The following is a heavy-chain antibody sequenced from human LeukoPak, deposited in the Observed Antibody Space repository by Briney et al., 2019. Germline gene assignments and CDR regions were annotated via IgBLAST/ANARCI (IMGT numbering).Heavy chain of an antibody. D-gene: IGHD1-26*01. CDR3: ARGGATLDY. Sequence: SETLSPTCTVSGGSINSYYWGWIRQPPGKGLEWIGFIYYSGSTNYNPSLKSRVTISVDTSKNHFSLKLSSVTAADTAVYYCARGGATLDYWGQGTLVTVSS. J-gene: IGHJ4*02. CDR2: IYYSGST. CDR1: GGSINSYY. V-gene: IGHV4-59*01.